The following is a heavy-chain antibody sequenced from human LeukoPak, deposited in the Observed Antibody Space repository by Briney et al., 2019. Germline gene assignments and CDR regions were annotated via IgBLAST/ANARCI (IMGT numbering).Heavy chain of an antibody. V-gene: IGHV3-48*01. D-gene: IGHD2-2*01. CDR3: ARDLLGGYCSSTSCYESYFDY. J-gene: IGHJ4*02. Sequence: GVSLRLSCAASGFTFSSYSMNWVRQAPGKGLEWVSYISSSSSTIYYADSVKGRFTISRDNAKNSLYLQMNSLRAEDTAVYYCARDLLGGYCSSTSCYESYFDYWGQGALVTVSS. CDR1: GFTFSSYS. CDR2: ISSSSSTI.